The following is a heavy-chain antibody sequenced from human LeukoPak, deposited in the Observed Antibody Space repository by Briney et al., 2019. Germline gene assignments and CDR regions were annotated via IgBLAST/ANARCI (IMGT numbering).Heavy chain of an antibody. Sequence: GGSLRLSCAASGFTFSSYEMNWVRQAPGKGLEWVSYISSSGSTIYYADSVKGRFTISRDSAKNSLYLQMNSLRAEDTAVYYCARGAEWLSSPRDAFDIWGQGTMVTVSS. CDR2: ISSSGSTI. J-gene: IGHJ3*02. CDR3: ARGAEWLSSPRDAFDI. V-gene: IGHV3-48*03. CDR1: GFTFSSYE. D-gene: IGHD3-3*01.